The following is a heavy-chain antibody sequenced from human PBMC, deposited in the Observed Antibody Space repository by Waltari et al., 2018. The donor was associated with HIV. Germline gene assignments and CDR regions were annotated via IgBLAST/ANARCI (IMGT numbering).Heavy chain of an antibody. Sequence: EVQLLESGGGLVQPGGSLRLSCAASGFTFSTNALGWVRQAPGKGLGWVSSISGSGSSTYYADSIEGRFTISRDNSKNTLYLQMNSLRAEDTAAYYCAKVPQYISSSIYYYGMDVWGQGTTVTVSS. CDR3: AKVPQYISSSIYYYGMDV. V-gene: IGHV3-23*01. CDR1: GFTFSTNA. CDR2: ISGSGSST. D-gene: IGHD6-6*01. J-gene: IGHJ6*02.